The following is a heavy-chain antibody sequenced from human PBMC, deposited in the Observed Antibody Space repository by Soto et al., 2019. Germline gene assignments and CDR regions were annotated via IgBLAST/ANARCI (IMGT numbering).Heavy chain of an antibody. V-gene: IGHV4-59*08. CDR2: IYYRGNT. D-gene: IGHD7-27*01. J-gene: IGHJ6*02. Sequence: SETLSLTCSLSGGSMSPYSWSWILQSPGKGLEWIANIYYRGNTNYNPSLESRVTISIDTSKNQFSLKLNSLTAADTAVYYCARHSKKTGDFDYYYGMDVWGQGTTVT. CDR1: GGSMSPYS. CDR3: ARHSKKTGDFDYYYGMDV.